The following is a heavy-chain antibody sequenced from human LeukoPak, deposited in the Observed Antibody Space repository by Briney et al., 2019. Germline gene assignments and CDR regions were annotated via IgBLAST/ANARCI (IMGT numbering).Heavy chain of an antibody. J-gene: IGHJ1*01. V-gene: IGHV1-69*04. CDR3: ANYGSGSYYSSAEYFQH. D-gene: IGHD3-10*01. CDR2: IIPILGIA. Sequence: SVKASCKASGGTFSSYAISWVRQAPGQGLEWMGRIIPILGIANYAQKFQGRVTITADKSTSTAYMELSSLRSEDTAVYYCANYGSGSYYSSAEYFQHWGQGTLVTVSS. CDR1: GGTFSSYA.